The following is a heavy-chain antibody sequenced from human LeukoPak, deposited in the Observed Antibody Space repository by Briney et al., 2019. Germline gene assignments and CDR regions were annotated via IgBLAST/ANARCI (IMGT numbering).Heavy chain of an antibody. D-gene: IGHD6-13*01. CDR3: ARGVAAAGTGYYYMDV. V-gene: IGHV3-21*01. CDR1: GFTFSSYS. J-gene: IGHJ6*03. CDR2: ISSSSSYI. Sequence: PGGSLRLSCAASGFTFSSYSMNWVRQAPGKGLEWVSSISSSSSYIYYADSVKGRFTISRDNAKNSLYLQMNSLRAEDTAVYYCARGVAAAGTGYYYMDVWGKGTTVTVSS.